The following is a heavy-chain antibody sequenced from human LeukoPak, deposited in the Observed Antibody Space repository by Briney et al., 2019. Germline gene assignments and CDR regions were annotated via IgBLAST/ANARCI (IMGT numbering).Heavy chain of an antibody. D-gene: IGHD1-26*01. J-gene: IGHJ4*02. V-gene: IGHV3-48*03. CDR2: ISSSGGTI. Sequence: GGSLRLSCAASGFIFSSYEMNWVRQAPGKGLEWVSYISSSGGTIFYADSVKGRFTTSRDNAKNSLSLQMNSLRAEDRAVYYCAPKVGARVYWGQGTLVTVSS. CDR3: APKVGARVY. CDR1: GFIFSSYE.